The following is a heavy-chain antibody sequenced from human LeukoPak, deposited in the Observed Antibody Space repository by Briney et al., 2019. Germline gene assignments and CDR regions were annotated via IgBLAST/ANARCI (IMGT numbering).Heavy chain of an antibody. V-gene: IGHV3-53*01. CDR3: ARDQGIAAAVDYYGMDV. CDR2: IYSGGST. D-gene: IGHD6-13*01. Sequence: GGSLRLSCAASGFTVSSNYMSWVRQAPGKGLEWVSVIYSGGSTYYADSVKGRFTISRDNSKNTLYLQMNSLRAEDTAVYYCARDQGIAAAVDYYGMDVWGQGTTVTVSS. J-gene: IGHJ6*02. CDR1: GFTVSSNY.